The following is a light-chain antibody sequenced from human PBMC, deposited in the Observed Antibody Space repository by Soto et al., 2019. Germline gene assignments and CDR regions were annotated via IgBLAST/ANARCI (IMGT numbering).Light chain of an antibody. V-gene: IGLV8-61*01. CDR2: NTN. CDR3: VLYLGGGIPV. J-gene: IGLJ7*01. CDR1: SGSVSSDYY. Sequence: QTVVTQEPSFSVSPGRTVTLTCGLNSGSVSSDYYPSWYQQTPGQASRTLIHNTNTRSSGVPDRFSGSILGNEAALTITGAQADDESDYYCVLYLGGGIPVFGGGTQLTVL.